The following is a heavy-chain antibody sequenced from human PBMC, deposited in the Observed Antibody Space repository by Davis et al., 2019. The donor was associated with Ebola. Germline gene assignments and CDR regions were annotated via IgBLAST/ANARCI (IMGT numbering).Heavy chain of an antibody. CDR1: GFTFGDYA. CDR3: TAYDSTFRNY. D-gene: IGHD3-22*01. V-gene: IGHV3-43D*03. J-gene: IGHJ4*02. Sequence: GGSLRLSCAASGFTFGDYAMHWVRQAPGKGLEWVSLISWDGRSTAYADSVRDRFSISRDNSRNFLYLQMNGLRAEDTALYYCTAYDSTFRNYWGQGVLVTVSS. CDR2: ISWDGRST.